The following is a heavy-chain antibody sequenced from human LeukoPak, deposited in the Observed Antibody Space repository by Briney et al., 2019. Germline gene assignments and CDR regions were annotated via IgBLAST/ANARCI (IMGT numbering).Heavy chain of an antibody. V-gene: IGHV3-20*04. CDR1: GYTFGDHG. Sequence: GGSLRLSCARSGYTFGDHGMSWVRQAPGKGLEWVSGLNPNGGNIGYADSVKGRFTISRDNAKNSLYLQMNSLRAEDTALYYCARDRSYGAFQDWGQGTLVTVSS. J-gene: IGHJ4*02. CDR2: LNPNGGNI. D-gene: IGHD1-26*01. CDR3: ARDRSYGAFQD.